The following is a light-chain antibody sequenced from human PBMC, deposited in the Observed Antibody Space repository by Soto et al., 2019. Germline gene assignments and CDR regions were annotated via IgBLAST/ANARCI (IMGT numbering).Light chain of an antibody. Sequence: DIPMNQSPSTLSGSVGDRVTITCRASQTISSWLAGYQQKPGKAPKLLIYKASTLKSGVPSRFSGSGSGTEFTLTSRSLQPDDFATYYCQHYNIYSEAFGQGTKVELK. CDR1: QTISSW. J-gene: IGKJ1*01. CDR2: KAS. CDR3: QHYNIYSEA. V-gene: IGKV1-5*03.